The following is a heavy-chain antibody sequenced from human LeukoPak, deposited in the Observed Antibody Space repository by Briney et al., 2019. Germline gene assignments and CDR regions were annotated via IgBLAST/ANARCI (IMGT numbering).Heavy chain of an antibody. Sequence: GGSLRLSCAASGFTFSSYSMNWVRQAPGKGLEWVSSISSSSSYIYYADSVKGRFTISRDNAKNSLYLQMNSLRAEDTALYYCAKALRITMVRGGFDYWGQGTLVTVSS. V-gene: IGHV3-21*04. CDR1: GFTFSSYS. CDR2: ISSSSSYI. D-gene: IGHD3-10*01. CDR3: AKALRITMVRGGFDY. J-gene: IGHJ4*02.